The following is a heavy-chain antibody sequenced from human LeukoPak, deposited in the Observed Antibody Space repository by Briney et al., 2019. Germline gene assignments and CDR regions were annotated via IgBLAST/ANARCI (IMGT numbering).Heavy chain of an antibody. CDR1: GGSISSYY. CDR2: IYYSGST. J-gene: IGHJ6*03. CDR3: GRTEESGYSYRYFGYYYYMDV. D-gene: IGHD5-18*01. Sequence: PSETLSLTCTVSGGSISSYYWSWIRQPPGKGLEWIGYIYYSGSTHHNPSLKSRVTISVDTSKNQFSLKLSSVTAADTAVYYCGRTEESGYSYRYFGYYYYMDVWGKGTTVTVSS. V-gene: IGHV4-59*01.